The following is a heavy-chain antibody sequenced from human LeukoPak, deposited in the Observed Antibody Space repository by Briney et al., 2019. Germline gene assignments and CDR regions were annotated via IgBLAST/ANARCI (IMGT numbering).Heavy chain of an antibody. J-gene: IGHJ4*02. CDR2: ISASGNSV. CDR3: ASRPGYSYAFDQ. D-gene: IGHD5-18*01. CDR1: GFVFSDHY. Sequence: GGSLRLSCVGSGFVFSDHYMNWIRQVPGKGLEWVASISASGNSVYYADSVRGRFSIPRDNSNNSIFLEMNSLRAEDTALYYCASRPGYSYAFDQWGQGILVTVSS. V-gene: IGHV3-11*01.